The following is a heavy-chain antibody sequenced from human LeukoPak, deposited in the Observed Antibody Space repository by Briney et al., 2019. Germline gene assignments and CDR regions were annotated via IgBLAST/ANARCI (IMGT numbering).Heavy chain of an antibody. CDR3: GKDRSGGRQTGCNY. Sequence: PGRSLRLSCAASGFTFSGYGMHWVRQAPGKGLEWVAVISFDESNKYYADSVKGRFTISRDNSKNTLYLQMNSLRGEDTAVYYCGKDRSGGRQTGCNYWGQGTLVTVSS. CDR1: GFTFSGYG. D-gene: IGHD2-15*01. V-gene: IGHV3-30*18. CDR2: ISFDESNK. J-gene: IGHJ4*02.